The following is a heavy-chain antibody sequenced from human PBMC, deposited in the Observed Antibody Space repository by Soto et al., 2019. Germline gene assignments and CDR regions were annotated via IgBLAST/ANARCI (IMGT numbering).Heavy chain of an antibody. CDR3: ARAPLQWYGMDV. CDR2: SFYTGST. V-gene: IGHV4-30-4*01. Sequence: QVQLQESGPGLVKPSQTLSLTCTVSGGSISSGDYYWSWIRQSPGTGLEWIGYSFYTGSTYYNPSLRSRLAISVDTSKNQFSLKLSSVTAADAAVYYCARAPLQWYGMDVWGQGTTVTVSS. D-gene: IGHD4-4*01. CDR1: GGSISSGDYY. J-gene: IGHJ6*02.